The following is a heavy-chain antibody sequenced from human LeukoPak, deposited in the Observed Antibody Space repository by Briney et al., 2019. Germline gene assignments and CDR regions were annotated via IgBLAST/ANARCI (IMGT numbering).Heavy chain of an antibody. D-gene: IGHD4-17*01. CDR2: ISSSSSTI. J-gene: IGHJ6*03. CDR3: TRLDYGDYGPLFGMDV. Sequence: GGSLRLSCAASGFTFSSYSMNWVRQAPGKGLEWVSYISSSSSTIYYADSVKGRFTISRDNAKNSLYLQMNSLRAEDTAVYYCTRLDYGDYGPLFGMDVRGKGTTVTVSS. CDR1: GFTFSSYS. V-gene: IGHV3-48*01.